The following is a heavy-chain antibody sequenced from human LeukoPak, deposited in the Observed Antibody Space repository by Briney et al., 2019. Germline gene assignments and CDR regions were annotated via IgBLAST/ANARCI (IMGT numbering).Heavy chain of an antibody. CDR3: ARDFYSNPNLYYYYMDV. Sequence: SVKVSCKASGGTFSSYAISWVRQAPGQGLEWMGGIIPIFGTANYAQKFQGRVTITTDESTSTAYMELSSLRSEDTAVYYCARDFYSNPNLYYYYMDVWGKGTTVTVSS. D-gene: IGHD4-11*01. CDR1: GGTFSSYA. J-gene: IGHJ6*03. V-gene: IGHV1-69*05. CDR2: IIPIFGTA.